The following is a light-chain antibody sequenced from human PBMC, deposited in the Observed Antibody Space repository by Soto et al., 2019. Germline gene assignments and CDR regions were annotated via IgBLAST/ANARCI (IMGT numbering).Light chain of an antibody. CDR2: VAS. V-gene: IGKV1-17*01. J-gene: IGKJ1*01. CDR3: LQYYSYPQT. CDR1: QAIRND. Sequence: DIQMTQSPSSVSASVGDRVTITCRASQAIRNDLAWYQQKPGKAPERLIYVASSLQSGVPSRFSGSGSGTEFSLAITSLQPEDFATYYCLQYYSYPQTFGQGTKVDIK.